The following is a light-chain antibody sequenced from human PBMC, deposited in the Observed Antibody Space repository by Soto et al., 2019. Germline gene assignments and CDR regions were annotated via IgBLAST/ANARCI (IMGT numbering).Light chain of an antibody. CDR1: QSVGSW. CDR2: DDS. Sequence: DIQMTQSPATLSASVGDRVTITCRASQSVGSWLAWYQQTPGTVPKLLIYDDSTLNSGVPSRFSGIGSGTEFTLTLNRLQPEDVATYYCQQHGSYRLTFGGGTAVEI. J-gene: IGKJ4*01. V-gene: IGKV1-5*01. CDR3: QQHGSYRLT.